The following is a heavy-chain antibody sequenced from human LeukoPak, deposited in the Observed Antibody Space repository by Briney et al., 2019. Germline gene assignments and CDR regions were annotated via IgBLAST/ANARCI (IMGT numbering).Heavy chain of an antibody. D-gene: IGHD6-13*01. CDR1: GGSISSYY. CDR3: ARDALSSSPLNYFDY. J-gene: IGHJ4*02. V-gene: IGHV4-59*01. Sequence: PSETLSLTCTVSGGSISSYYGSWIRQPPGKGLEWIGYIYYSGSTNYNPSLMSRVTISVDTSKNQFSLKLSSVTAADTAVYYRARDALSSSPLNYFDYWGQGTLVTVSS. CDR2: IYYSGST.